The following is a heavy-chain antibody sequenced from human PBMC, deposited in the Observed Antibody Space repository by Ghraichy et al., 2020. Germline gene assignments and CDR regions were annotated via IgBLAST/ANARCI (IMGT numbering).Heavy chain of an antibody. J-gene: IGHJ4*02. CDR3: AKMGLDRTIVGASYFDY. V-gene: IGHV3-23*01. CDR1: GFTFSSYA. D-gene: IGHD1-26*01. CDR2: ISGSGGST. Sequence: GGSLRLSCAASGFTFSSYAMSWVRQAPGKGLEWVSAISGSGGSTYYADSVKGRFTISRDNSKNTLYLQMNSLRAEDTAVYYCAKMGLDRTIVGASYFDYWGQGTLVTVSS.